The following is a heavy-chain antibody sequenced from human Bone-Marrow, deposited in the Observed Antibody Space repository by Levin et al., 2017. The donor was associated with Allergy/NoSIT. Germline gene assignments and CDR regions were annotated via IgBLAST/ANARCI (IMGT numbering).Heavy chain of an antibody. Sequence: GESLKISCAASGFTFTTLAMIWVRQSPGRGLEWVSSISDSGSTTYYADSVKGRFTISRDNSKNTLYLHMSSLRAEDTAVYYCAKDQLRTSGWYLMEYWGQGTLVTVSS. J-gene: IGHJ4*02. CDR1: GFTFTTLA. V-gene: IGHV3-23*01. CDR3: AKDQLRTSGWYLMEY. D-gene: IGHD6-19*01. CDR2: ISDSGSTT.